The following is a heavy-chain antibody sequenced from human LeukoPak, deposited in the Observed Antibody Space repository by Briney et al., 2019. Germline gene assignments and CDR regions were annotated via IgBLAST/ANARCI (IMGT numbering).Heavy chain of an antibody. J-gene: IGHJ4*02. V-gene: IGHV5-51*01. Sequence: GESLKISCKASGYSFTTYCLARVRQMPGKGLEWVGIICPGDSETRYSPSFQGQVTISADKSISTAYLQWSSLKASDTALYFCARRGSSWYGDFWGQGTLVTVSS. CDR3: ARRGSSWYGDF. CDR1: GYSFTTYC. D-gene: IGHD6-13*01. CDR2: ICPGDSET.